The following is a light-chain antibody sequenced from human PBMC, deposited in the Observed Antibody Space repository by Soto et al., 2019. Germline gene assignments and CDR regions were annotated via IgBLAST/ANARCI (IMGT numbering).Light chain of an antibody. CDR2: GAS. V-gene: IGKV3-15*01. Sequence: EMVLTQYAATLSSFQGYRFTLACMASQAVNTRLAWYQHKPGQAPRLLIYGASTRATGIPARFSGSGSGTEFTLTISSLQSEDFAVYYCQEYNNCHPVTFGGGAKVDIK. CDR3: QEYNNCHPVT. CDR1: QAVNTR. J-gene: IGKJ4*01.